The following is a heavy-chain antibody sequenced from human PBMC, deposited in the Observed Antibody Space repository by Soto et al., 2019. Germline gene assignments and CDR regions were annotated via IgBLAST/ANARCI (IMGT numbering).Heavy chain of an antibody. Sequence: SETLSLTCTVSGGSISSGDYYWSWIRQPPGKGLEWIGYIYYSGSTYYNPSLKSRVTISVDTSKNQFSLKLSSVTAADTAVYYCAREARSLEWLSGFDYWGQGTLVTVSS. CDR1: GGSISSGDYY. CDR2: IYYSGST. V-gene: IGHV4-30-4*01. CDR3: AREARSLEWLSGFDY. J-gene: IGHJ4*02. D-gene: IGHD3-3*01.